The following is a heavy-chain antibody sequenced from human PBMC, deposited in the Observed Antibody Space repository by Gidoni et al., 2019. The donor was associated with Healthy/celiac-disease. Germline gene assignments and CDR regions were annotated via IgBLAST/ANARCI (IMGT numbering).Heavy chain of an antibody. CDR3: ARLTYGSGSYDVYYYYMDV. J-gene: IGHJ6*03. CDR2: IYYSGST. CDR1: GGSISSYY. D-gene: IGHD3-10*01. Sequence: QVQLQESGPGLVKPSETLSLTCTVSGGSISSYYWSWIRQPPGKGLEWIGYIYYSGSTNYNPSLKSRVTISVDTSKNQFSLKLSSVTAADTAVYYCARLTYGSGSYDVYYYYMDVWGKGTTVTVSS. V-gene: IGHV4-59*08.